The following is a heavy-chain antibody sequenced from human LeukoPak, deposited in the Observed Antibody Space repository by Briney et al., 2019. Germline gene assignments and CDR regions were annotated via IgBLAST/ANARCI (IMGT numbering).Heavy chain of an antibody. CDR3: ASHLRSWYYFDY. CDR1: GFTFSSYW. D-gene: IGHD6-13*01. V-gene: IGHV3-7*01. J-gene: IGHJ4*02. Sequence: PGGSLRLSCAASGFTFSSYWMSWVRQAPGKGLEWVANIKQDGSEKYYVDSVKGRFTISRDNAKNSLYLQMNSLRAEDTTVYYCASHLRSWYYFDYWGQGTLVTVSS. CDR2: IKQDGSEK.